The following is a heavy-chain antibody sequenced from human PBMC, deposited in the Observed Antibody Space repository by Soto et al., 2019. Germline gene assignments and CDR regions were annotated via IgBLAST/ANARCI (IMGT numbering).Heavy chain of an antibody. D-gene: IGHD2-2*02. Sequence: QVQLVQSGAEVKKPGASVKVSCKASGYTFTSYDINWVRQATGQGLEWMGWMNPNSGNTGYAQKFQGRVTITRDTAISTAYMELSSLRSEDTAVYYCARGPIGYCSSTSCYNPVYYDYWGQGTLVTVSS. CDR1: GYTFTSYD. V-gene: IGHV1-8*01. CDR2: MNPNSGNT. J-gene: IGHJ4*02. CDR3: ARGPIGYCSSTSCYNPVYYDY.